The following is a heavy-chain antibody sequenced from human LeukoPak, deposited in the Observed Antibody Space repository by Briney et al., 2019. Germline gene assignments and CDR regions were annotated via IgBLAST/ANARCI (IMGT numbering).Heavy chain of an antibody. V-gene: IGHV3-30*04. D-gene: IGHD3-10*01. Sequence: GRSLRLSCAASGFTFSNYVMNWVRQAPGKGLEWVALISYDGSAKYYTDTVKGRFTISRDNSKNTLSLQMNSLRPDDTAAYFCARTFGTGSMYYFDYWGRGTLVAVSS. CDR2: ISYDGSAK. J-gene: IGHJ4*02. CDR1: GFTFSNYV. CDR3: ARTFGTGSMYYFDY.